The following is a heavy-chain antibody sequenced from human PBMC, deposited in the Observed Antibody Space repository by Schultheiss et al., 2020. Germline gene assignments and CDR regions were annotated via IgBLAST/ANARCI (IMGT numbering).Heavy chain of an antibody. J-gene: IGHJ6*02. D-gene: IGHD3-22*01. CDR2: INHSGST. CDR3: ARGDYYDSSGYRYYYYGMDV. V-gene: IGHV4-34*01. Sequence: SETLSLTCAVYGGSFSGYYWSWIRQPPGKGLEWIGEINHSGSTNYNPSLKSRVTISVDTSKNQFSLKLSSVTAADTAVYYCARGDYYDSSGYRYYYYGMDVWGQGTTVTVSS. CDR1: GGSFSGYY.